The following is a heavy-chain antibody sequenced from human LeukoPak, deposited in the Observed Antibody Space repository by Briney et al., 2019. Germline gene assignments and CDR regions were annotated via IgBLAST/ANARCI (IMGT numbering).Heavy chain of an antibody. D-gene: IGHD2-2*02. Sequence: PSETLSLTCTVSGGSISSYYWSWIRQPAGKGLEWIGRIYTSGSTNYNPSLKSRVTMSVDTSKNRFSLKLSSVTAADTAVYYCARDHKGYCSSTSCYMMDVWGKGTTVTVSS. J-gene: IGHJ6*04. CDR1: GGSISSYY. CDR2: IYTSGST. CDR3: ARDHKGYCSSTSCYMMDV. V-gene: IGHV4-4*07.